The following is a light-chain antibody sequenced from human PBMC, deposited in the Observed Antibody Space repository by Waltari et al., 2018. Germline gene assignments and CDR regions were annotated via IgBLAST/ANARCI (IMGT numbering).Light chain of an antibody. CDR2: YDS. V-gene: IGLV3-21*01. Sequence: SYVLTQPPSVAVAPGETARVTCGGHTHESKSVHWYQQKPGQAPVLVISYDSDRPSGIPERFSGSNSGDTATLTISRVEAGDEADYYCQVWDANTDPGVFGTGTEVTVL. CDR3: QVWDANTDPGV. J-gene: IGLJ1*01. CDR1: THESKS.